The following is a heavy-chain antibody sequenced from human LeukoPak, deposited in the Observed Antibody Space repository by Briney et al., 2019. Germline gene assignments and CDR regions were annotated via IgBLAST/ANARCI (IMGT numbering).Heavy chain of an antibody. CDR1: GGSISSSSYY. J-gene: IGHJ4*02. CDR3: ARDVSGWADY. V-gene: IGHV4-39*02. D-gene: IGHD6-19*01. Sequence: PSETLSLTCTVSGGSISSSSYYWGWIRQPPGKGLEWIGSIYYSGSTYYNPSLKSRVTISVDTSKNQFSLKLSSVTAADTAVYYCARDVSGWADYWGQGTLVTVSS. CDR2: IYYSGST.